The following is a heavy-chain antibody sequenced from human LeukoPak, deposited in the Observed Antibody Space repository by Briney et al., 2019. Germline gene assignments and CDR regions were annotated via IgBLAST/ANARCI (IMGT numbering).Heavy chain of an antibody. CDR1: GFTVSGNY. J-gene: IGHJ4*02. Sequence: GGSLRLSCAASGFTVSGNYMSWVGQFPGKGLEWVSVIYSGGSTNYTDSVKRRFTISSDYSKNTLYLHMNSLRPEVTAVCYCATRFSVQRWGQGGLPTDSS. CDR2: IYSGGST. V-gene: IGHV3-66*02. D-gene: IGHD3-3*01. CDR3: ATRFSVQR.